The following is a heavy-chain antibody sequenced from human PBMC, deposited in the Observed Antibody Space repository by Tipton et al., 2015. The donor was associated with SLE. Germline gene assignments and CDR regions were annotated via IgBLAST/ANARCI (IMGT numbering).Heavy chain of an antibody. CDR2: ISGTGGST. D-gene: IGHD3-22*01. CDR3: AKGAFISMVVVAPLGT. Sequence: SLRLSCAASGFTFSSYAMSWVRQAPGKGLEWVSSISGTGGSTYYADSVKGRFTISRDNSKNSLYLQINSLRAEDTAIYYCAKGAFISMVVVAPLGTWGQGTLVTVSS. CDR1: GFTFSSYA. V-gene: IGHV3-23*01. J-gene: IGHJ5*02.